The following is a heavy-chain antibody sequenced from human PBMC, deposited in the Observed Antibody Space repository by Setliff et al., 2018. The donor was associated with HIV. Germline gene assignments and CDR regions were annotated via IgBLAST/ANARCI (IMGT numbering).Heavy chain of an antibody. V-gene: IGHV1-69*13. CDR3: GRGKHYSSGSPPLYDS. CDR1: GGTFNNQA. Sequence: RASVKVSCKASGGTFNNQAITWVRQAPGQGLEWVGEFIPFFGTTNYAQKFQSRVSFTADASTNTAYMELSSLRSEDTAVFYCGRGKHYSSGSPPLYDSWGQGTLVTVSS. J-gene: IGHJ4*03. CDR2: FIPFFGTT. D-gene: IGHD3-10*01.